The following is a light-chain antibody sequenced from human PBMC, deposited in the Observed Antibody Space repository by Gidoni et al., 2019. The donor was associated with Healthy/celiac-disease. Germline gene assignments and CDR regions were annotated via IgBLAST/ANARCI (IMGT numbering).Light chain of an antibody. CDR3: QVWDSSSDWV. Sequence: SYVLTQPPSVSVAPGKTARITRGGNNIGSKSVHWYQQKPGLAPVLVIYDDSDRPSGIPERFSGSNSGNTATLTISRVEAGDEADYYCQVWDSSSDWVFGGGTKLTVL. J-gene: IGLJ3*02. CDR1: NIGSKS. CDR2: DDS. V-gene: IGLV3-21*04.